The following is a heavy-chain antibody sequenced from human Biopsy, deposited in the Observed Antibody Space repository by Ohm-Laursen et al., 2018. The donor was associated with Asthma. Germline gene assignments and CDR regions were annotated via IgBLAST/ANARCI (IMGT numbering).Heavy chain of an antibody. CDR1: GGSISSGAYY. Sequence: TLSLTCTVSGGSISSGAYYWSWVHQPPGKGLEWIGYIYYIGSTYYNPSLKSRVAISLDTSKNQFSLKLSSVTAADTAVYFCARRGGVRRYFDYWGQGTLVTVSS. D-gene: IGHD3-16*01. CDR2: IYYIGST. CDR3: ARRGGVRRYFDY. V-gene: IGHV4-30-4*01. J-gene: IGHJ4*02.